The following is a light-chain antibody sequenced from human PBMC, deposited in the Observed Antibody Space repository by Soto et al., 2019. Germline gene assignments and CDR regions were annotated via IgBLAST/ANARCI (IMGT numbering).Light chain of an antibody. Sequence: QSALTQPASVSGSPGQSITISCTGTSSDVGSNNLVSWYQQHLGKAPKPMIYEGSKRPSGVSNRFSGSQSGNTASLTISGRQAEDDADYYCFSYAGSSTLDAGFGGGTKVTVL. CDR3: FSYAGSSTLDAG. CDR1: SSDVGSNNL. J-gene: IGLJ2*01. V-gene: IGLV2-23*01. CDR2: EGS.